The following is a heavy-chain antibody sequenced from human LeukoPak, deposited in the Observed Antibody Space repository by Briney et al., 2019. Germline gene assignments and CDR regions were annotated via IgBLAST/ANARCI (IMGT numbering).Heavy chain of an antibody. V-gene: IGHV4-39*01. J-gene: IGHJ4*02. Sequence: PSETLSLTCTVSGGSISSSSYYWGWSRQPPGKGLEWIGSIYYSGSTYYNPSLKSRVTISVDTSKNQFSLKLSSVTAADTAVYYCAGRDKWEVLRYYLDYPGQGTLGNVSP. D-gene: IGHD1-26*01. CDR3: AGRDKWEVLRYYLDY. CDR1: GGSISSSSYY. CDR2: IYYSGST.